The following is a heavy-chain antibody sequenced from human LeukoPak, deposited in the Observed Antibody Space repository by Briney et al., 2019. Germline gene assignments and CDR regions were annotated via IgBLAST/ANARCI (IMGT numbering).Heavy chain of an antibody. Sequence: PSETLSLTCTVSGGSISPYYWNWIRQPPGKGLEWIGYIYYSGSTNYNPSLKSRVTISVDTSKNQFSLKLSSVTAADTAVYYCARHRSGAYSYGVLDYWGQGTLVTVSS. CDR3: ARHRSGAYSYGVLDY. CDR1: GGSISPYY. D-gene: IGHD5-18*01. J-gene: IGHJ4*02. V-gene: IGHV4-59*01. CDR2: IYYSGST.